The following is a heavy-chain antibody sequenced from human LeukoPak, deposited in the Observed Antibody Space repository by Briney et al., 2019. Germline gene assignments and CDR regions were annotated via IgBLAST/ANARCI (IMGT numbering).Heavy chain of an antibody. Sequence: GASVKVSCKASGYTFTSYGISWVRQAPGQGLERMGWISAYNGNTNYAQKLQGRVTMTTDTSTSTAYMELRSLRSDDTAVYYCARTTWIQLWPTGYYYFDYWGQGTLVTVSS. J-gene: IGHJ4*02. CDR1: GYTFTSYG. CDR2: ISAYNGNT. CDR3: ARTTWIQLWPTGYYYFDY. V-gene: IGHV1-18*01. D-gene: IGHD5-18*01.